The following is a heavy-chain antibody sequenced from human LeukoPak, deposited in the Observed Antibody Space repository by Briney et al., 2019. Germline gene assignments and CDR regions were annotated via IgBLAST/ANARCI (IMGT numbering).Heavy chain of an antibody. V-gene: IGHV1-69*04. CDR3: ARKSSRDGYSLGY. Sequence: SVKVSCKASGGTFSSYAISWVRQAPGQGLEWMGRIIPILGIANYAQKFQGRVTITADKSTSTAYMELSSLRSEDTAVYYCARKSSRDGYSLGYWGQGTLVTVSS. D-gene: IGHD5-24*01. J-gene: IGHJ4*02. CDR1: GGTFSSYA. CDR2: IIPILGIA.